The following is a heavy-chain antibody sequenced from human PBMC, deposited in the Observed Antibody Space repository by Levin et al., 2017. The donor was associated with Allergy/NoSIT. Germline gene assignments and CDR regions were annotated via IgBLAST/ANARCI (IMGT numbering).Heavy chain of an antibody. V-gene: IGHV4-59*01. CDR3: AGTGGLYYYYYYGMDV. CDR1: GGSISSYY. CDR2: IYYSGST. D-gene: IGHD2-15*01. Sequence: SETLSLTCTVSGGSISSYYWSWIRQPPGKGLEWIGYIYYSGSTNYNPSLKSRVTISVDTSKNQFSLKLSSVTAADTAVYYCAGTGGLYYYYYYGMDVWGQGTTVTVSS. J-gene: IGHJ6*02.